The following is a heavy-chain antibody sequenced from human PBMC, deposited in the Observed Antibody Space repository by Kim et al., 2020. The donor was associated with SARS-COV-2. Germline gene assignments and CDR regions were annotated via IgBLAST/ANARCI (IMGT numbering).Heavy chain of an antibody. CDR3: ARCSWDDAFDI. Sequence: SETLSLTCTVSGGSISSGSYYWSWIRQPAGKGLEWIGRIYTSGSTNYNPSLKSRVTISVDTSKNQFSLKLSSVTAADTAVYYCARCSWDDAFDIWGQGTMVTVSS. J-gene: IGHJ3*02. CDR2: IYTSGST. V-gene: IGHV4-61*02. D-gene: IGHD1-26*01. CDR1: GGSISSGSYY.